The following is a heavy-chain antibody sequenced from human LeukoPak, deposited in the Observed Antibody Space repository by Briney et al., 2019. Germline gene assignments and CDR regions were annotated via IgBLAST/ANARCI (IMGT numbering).Heavy chain of an antibody. CDR2: INTDTRGT. Sequence: GESLGLSCAASGFTFTDYWMHWVRQVPGKGLVWVSIINTDTRGTYYADSVKGRFTISRDNAKSILYLQMDSLRAEDTAVYYCARAGAYHFDNWGQGTLVTVSS. J-gene: IGHJ4*02. CDR3: ARAGAYHFDN. CDR1: GFTFTDYW. D-gene: IGHD3-16*01. V-gene: IGHV3-74*01.